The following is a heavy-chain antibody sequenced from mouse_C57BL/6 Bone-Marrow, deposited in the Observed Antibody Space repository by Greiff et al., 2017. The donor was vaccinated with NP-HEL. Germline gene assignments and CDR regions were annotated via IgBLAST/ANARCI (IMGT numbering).Heavy chain of an antibody. Sequence: VKLQESDAELVKPGASVKISCKVSGYTFTDHTIHWMKQRPEQGLEWIGYIYPRDGSTKYNEKFKGKATLTADKSSSTAYMQLNSLTSEDSAVYFCARSGYYGSSPAWFAYWGQGTLVTVSA. CDR2: IYPRDGST. J-gene: IGHJ3*01. CDR3: ARSGYYGSSPAWFAY. CDR1: GYTFTDHT. D-gene: IGHD1-1*01. V-gene: IGHV1-78*01.